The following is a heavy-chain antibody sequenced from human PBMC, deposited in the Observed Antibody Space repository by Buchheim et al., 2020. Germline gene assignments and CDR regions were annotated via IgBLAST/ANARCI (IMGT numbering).Heavy chain of an antibody. CDR2: ITSSSSYI. J-gene: IGHJ6*02. CDR1: GFTFSTYS. Sequence: ELQLVESGGGLVKPGGSLRLSCAASGFTFSTYSMSWVRQAPGKGLEWVSSITSSSSYIYYADSVKGRFTISRDNAKNSLYLQINSLRAEDTAVYYCARELPGDKYGMDFWGQGTT. V-gene: IGHV3-21*01. CDR3: ARELPGDKYGMDF.